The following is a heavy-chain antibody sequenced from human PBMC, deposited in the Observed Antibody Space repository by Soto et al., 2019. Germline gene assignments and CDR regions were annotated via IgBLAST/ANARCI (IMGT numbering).Heavy chain of an antibody. CDR3: ARDDEGGSDCDLGY. V-gene: IGHV3-30-3*01. J-gene: IGHJ4*02. CDR2: ILSDGSNK. CDR1: GFTLSSHA. Sequence: QVQLVESGGGVVQPGRSLRLSCAVSGFTLSSHAMHWVRQAPGKGLEWVALILSDGSNKYYADSVKDRFTTSRDNSKNTMYLQMNSLSVEDTAVYYCARDDEGGSDCDLGYWGQGALVTVSS. D-gene: IGHD1-26*01.